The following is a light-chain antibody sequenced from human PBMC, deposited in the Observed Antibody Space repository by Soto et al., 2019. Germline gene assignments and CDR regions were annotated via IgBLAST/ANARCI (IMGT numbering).Light chain of an antibody. CDR1: HSVSNNY. CDR3: QQYVTSVT. Sequence: EIGLTQSPCTLSLSPGEGATLSCGASHSVSNNYLAWYQQKPGQSPRLLIYRASTRATGIPDRFSGSGSGTDFTLNINSLDPEDFAVYFCQQYVTSVTFGQGTRLEIK. CDR2: RAS. V-gene: IGKV3-20*01. J-gene: IGKJ5*01.